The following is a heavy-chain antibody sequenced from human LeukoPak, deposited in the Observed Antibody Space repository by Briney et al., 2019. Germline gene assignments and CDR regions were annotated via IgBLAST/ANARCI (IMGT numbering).Heavy chain of an antibody. Sequence: PSETLSLTCTVSGGPISSYYWSWIRQPPGKGLEWIGYIYYSGSTNYNPSLKSRVTISVDTSKNQSSLKLSSVTAADTAVYYCARRLYSYGAYFDYWGQGTLVTVSS. J-gene: IGHJ4*02. CDR3: ARRLYSYGAYFDY. CDR2: IYYSGST. D-gene: IGHD5-18*01. V-gene: IGHV4-59*08. CDR1: GGPISSYY.